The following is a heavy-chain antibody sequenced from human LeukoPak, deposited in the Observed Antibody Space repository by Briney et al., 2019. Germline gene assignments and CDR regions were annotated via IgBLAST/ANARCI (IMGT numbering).Heavy chain of an antibody. V-gene: IGHV4-61*01. CDR1: GYSISSGYY. CDR2: IYYSGST. D-gene: IGHD5-18*01. J-gene: IGHJ6*03. Sequence: PSETLSLTCTVSGYSISSGYYWGWIRQPPGKGLEWIGYIYYSGSTNYNPSLKSRVTISVDTSKNQFSLKLSSVTAADTAVYYCARAGYSYGNYYYYYMDVWGKGTTVTVSS. CDR3: ARAGYSYGNYYYYYMDV.